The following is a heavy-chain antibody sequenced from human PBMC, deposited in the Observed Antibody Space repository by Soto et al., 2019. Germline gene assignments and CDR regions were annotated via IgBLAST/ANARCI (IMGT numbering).Heavy chain of an antibody. D-gene: IGHD6-13*01. V-gene: IGHV1-46*01. CDR1: GYIFTNYY. Sequence: QVQLVQSGAEVKKPGASVKVSCKASGYIFTNYYIHWVRQAPGQGLEWMAIINPLPTSGSTNYALKFQGRVTVTRDTSTSTVYLELSSLRSDDTSVYCCARDLAAAAYWGQGTLVTVSS. J-gene: IGHJ4*02. CDR3: ARDLAAAAY. CDR2: INPLPTSGST.